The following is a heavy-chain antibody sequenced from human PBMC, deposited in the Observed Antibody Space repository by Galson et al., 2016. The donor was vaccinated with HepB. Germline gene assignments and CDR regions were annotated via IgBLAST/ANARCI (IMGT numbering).Heavy chain of an antibody. Sequence: SLRLSCAGSGFTFSSYAMTWVRQAPGKGLEWVAYITGSGNFTNFADSVKGRFTVSRDNSKNTLYLEMNSLRAEDTAVYYCAKDDGGSLLTTADSWGQGTLVTVSS. V-gene: IGHV3-23*01. D-gene: IGHD1-1*01. J-gene: IGHJ4*02. CDR3: AKDDGGSLLTTADS. CDR1: GFTFSSYA. CDR2: ITGSGNFT.